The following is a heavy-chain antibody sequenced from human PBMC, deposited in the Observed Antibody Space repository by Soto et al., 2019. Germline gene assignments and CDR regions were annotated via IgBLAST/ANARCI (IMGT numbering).Heavy chain of an antibody. Sequence: EVQLVESGGGLVQPGGSLRLSCAASGFTFSDHYMDWVRQAPGKGLEWVGRTRNKANSYTTEYAASVKGRFTIPRDDSKNSLYLQMNSLKTEDTAVYYCARVVGDYGDYRGYWGQGTLVTVSS. CDR2: TRNKANSYTT. CDR1: GFTFSDHY. D-gene: IGHD4-17*01. CDR3: ARVVGDYGDYRGY. V-gene: IGHV3-72*01. J-gene: IGHJ4*02.